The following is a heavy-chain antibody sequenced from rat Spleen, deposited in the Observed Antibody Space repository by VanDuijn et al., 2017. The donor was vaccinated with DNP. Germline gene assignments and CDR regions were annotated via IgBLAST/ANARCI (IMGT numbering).Heavy chain of an antibody. J-gene: IGHJ2*01. CDR1: GFTFSDYN. CDR3: ARHDGTY. V-gene: IGHV5S10*01. Sequence: EVQLVQSGGGLVQPERSLKLSCTASGFTFSDYNMAWVRQAPKKGLEWVATIIYDGRRIYYRDSVKGRFTISRDNAKSTLYLQMDSLRSEDTATYYCARHDGTYWGQGVMVTVSS. CDR2: IIYDGRRI. D-gene: IGHD1-5*01.